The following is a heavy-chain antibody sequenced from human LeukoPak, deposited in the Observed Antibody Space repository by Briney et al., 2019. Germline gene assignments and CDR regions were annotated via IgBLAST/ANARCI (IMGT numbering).Heavy chain of an antibody. Sequence: GGSLRLSCAASGFTFSSYGMHWVRQASGKGLEWVAFIRYDGSNKYYADSVKCRFTISRDNSKNTLFLQMNSLRAEDTALYYCAKYPGGFTGIVNYSHMDVWGKGTTVTVSS. CDR2: IRYDGSNK. CDR3: AKYPGGFTGIVNYSHMDV. D-gene: IGHD1-26*01. CDR1: GFTFSSYG. V-gene: IGHV3-30*02. J-gene: IGHJ6*03.